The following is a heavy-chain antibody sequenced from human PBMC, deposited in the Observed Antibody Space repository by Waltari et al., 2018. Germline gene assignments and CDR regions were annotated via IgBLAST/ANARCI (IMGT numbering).Heavy chain of an antibody. CDR2: IYYSGST. CDR1: GGPTRSYY. Sequence: QVQLQESGPGLVKPSETLSPTCTLPGGPTRSYYCRSIRPSTVEGLERFGYIYYSGSTNYNPSFKSRVTISVDTSKNQFSLKLSSVTAADTAVYYCARGVYYGSGSYYNWFDPWGQGTLVTVSS. V-gene: IGHV4-59*01. CDR3: ARGVYYGSGSYYNWFDP. D-gene: IGHD3-10*01. J-gene: IGHJ5*02.